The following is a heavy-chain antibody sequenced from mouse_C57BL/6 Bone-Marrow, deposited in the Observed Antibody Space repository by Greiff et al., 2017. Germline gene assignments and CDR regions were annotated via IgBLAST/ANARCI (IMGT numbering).Heavy chain of an antibody. D-gene: IGHD2-2*01. V-gene: IGHV1-82*01. CDR2: IYPGDGDT. CDR3: ARNGYYCDY. Sequence: QVQLQQSGPELVKPGASVKISCKASGYAFSSSWMNWVKQRPGKGLEWIGRIYPGDGDTNYNGKFKGKATRTTDKSSSTAYMQLSSLTSEDSAVYFCARNGYYCDYGGQGTTLTVSS. CDR1: GYAFSSSW. J-gene: IGHJ2*01.